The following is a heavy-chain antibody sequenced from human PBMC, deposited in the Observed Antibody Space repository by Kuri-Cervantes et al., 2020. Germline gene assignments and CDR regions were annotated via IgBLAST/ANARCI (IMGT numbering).Heavy chain of an antibody. J-gene: IGHJ6*02. D-gene: IGHD3-10*01. CDR2: IGTAGDT. CDR3: ARYYYGSGSYFFSPYYYYGMDV. CDR1: GFTFSSYD. Sequence: GGSLRLSCAASGFTFSSYDMHWVRQATGKGLEWVSAIGTAGDTYYPGSVKGRFTISRDNAKNSLYLQMNSLRAEDTAVYYCARYYYGSGSYFFSPYYYYGMDVWGQGTTVTVSS. V-gene: IGHV3-13*01.